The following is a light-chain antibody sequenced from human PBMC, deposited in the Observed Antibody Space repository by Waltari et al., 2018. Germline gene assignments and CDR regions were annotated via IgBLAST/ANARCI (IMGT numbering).Light chain of an antibody. CDR2: QNN. CDR3: QTWDLIAVT. J-gene: IGLJ2*01. V-gene: IGLV3-1*01. Sequence: SYEVTQPPSLSVSPGQTASLTCSGDNLGHKYTSWYQQRPGQSPLLVMHQNNVRTSGIPERFSGSSSGNTATLTISGTLSMDEAVYYCQTWDLIAVTFGGGTQLTVL. CDR1: NLGHKY.